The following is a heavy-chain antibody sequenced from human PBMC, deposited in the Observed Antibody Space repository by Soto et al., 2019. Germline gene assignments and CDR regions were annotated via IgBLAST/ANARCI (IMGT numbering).Heavy chain of an antibody. Sequence: PSETLSLTCTVSGGSISSYYWSWIRQPPGKGLEWIGYIYYSGSTNYNPSLKSRVTISVDTSKNQFSLKLSSVTAADTAVYYCARVPPWGSGSYSFDYWGQGTLVTVSS. V-gene: IGHV4-59*01. CDR3: ARVPPWGSGSYSFDY. CDR1: GGSISSYY. J-gene: IGHJ4*02. CDR2: IYYSGST. D-gene: IGHD3-10*01.